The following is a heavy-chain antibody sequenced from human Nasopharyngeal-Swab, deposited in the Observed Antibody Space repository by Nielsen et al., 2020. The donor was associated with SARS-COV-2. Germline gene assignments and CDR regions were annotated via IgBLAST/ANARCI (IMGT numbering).Heavy chain of an antibody. V-gene: IGHV3-48*01. CDR3: LRGDSRDV. J-gene: IGHJ3*01. CDR1: GFTFSSYT. Sequence: GESLKISCATSGFTFSSYTMNWVRQAPGKGLEWVSTISGSSGSMHYADSVKGRFTISRDNAKDSLYLQMNTLRAEDSAAYYCLRGDSRDVWGQGTMVTVSS. D-gene: IGHD3-22*01. CDR2: ISGSSGSM.